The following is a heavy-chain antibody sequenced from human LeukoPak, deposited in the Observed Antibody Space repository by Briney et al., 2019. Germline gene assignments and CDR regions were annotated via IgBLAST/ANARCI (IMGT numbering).Heavy chain of an antibody. D-gene: IGHD5-18*01. J-gene: IGHJ6*04. Sequence: PSETLSLTCAVYGGSFSGYYWSWIRQPPGKGLEWIGEINHSGSTNYNPSLKSRVTISVDTSKNQFSLKLSSVTAADTAVYYCAELAMDPNGRSMDVWGKGTTVTISS. CDR2: INHSGST. CDR1: GGSFSGYY. V-gene: IGHV4-34*01. CDR3: AELAMDPNGRSMDV.